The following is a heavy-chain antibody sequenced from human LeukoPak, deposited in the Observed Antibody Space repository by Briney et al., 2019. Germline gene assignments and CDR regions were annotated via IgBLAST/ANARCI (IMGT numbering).Heavy chain of an antibody. V-gene: IGHV3-30-3*01. CDR3: AKDFVLADSSASPADY. D-gene: IGHD3-22*01. CDR2: ISYDGSNK. Sequence: GGSLRLSCAASGFTFSSYAMHWVRQAPGKGLEWVAVISYDGSNKYYADSVKGRFTISRDNSKNTLYLQMNSLRAEDTAVYYCAKDFVLADSSASPADYWGQGTLVTVSS. J-gene: IGHJ4*02. CDR1: GFTFSSYA.